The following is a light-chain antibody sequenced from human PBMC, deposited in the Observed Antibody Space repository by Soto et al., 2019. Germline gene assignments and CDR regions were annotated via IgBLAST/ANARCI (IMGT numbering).Light chain of an antibody. J-gene: IGKJ2*01. CDR1: KGIRNA. CDR3: LQDYRFPRT. Sequence: AIQMTQSPSSLSASVGDRVTITSRASKGIRNALGWYQQKPGTAPKLLIYAASNLQSGVPSRFSASGSGTDFTLTISTLHPEDFATYYCLQDYRFPRTFGQGTKLE. CDR2: AAS. V-gene: IGKV1-6*01.